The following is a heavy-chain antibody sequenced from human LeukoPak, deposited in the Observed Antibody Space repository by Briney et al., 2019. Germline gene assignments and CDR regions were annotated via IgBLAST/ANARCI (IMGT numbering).Heavy chain of an antibody. Sequence: GGSQRLSCVAFGYTFSNYWMDWVRQAPGKGLEWVANIKEDGSEKNYVDSVKGRFTISRDNAKNSVYLQMNSLRAEDTATYFCSTTLDYWGQGIQVTVSS. CDR2: IKEDGSEK. J-gene: IGHJ4*02. CDR3: STTLDY. V-gene: IGHV3-7*01. CDR1: GYTFSNYW.